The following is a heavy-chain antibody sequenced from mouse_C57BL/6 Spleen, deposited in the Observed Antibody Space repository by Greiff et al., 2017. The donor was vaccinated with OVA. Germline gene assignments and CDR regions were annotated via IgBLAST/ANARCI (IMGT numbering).Heavy chain of an antibody. V-gene: IGHV1-81*01. CDR3: ANYYGSPWFAY. D-gene: IGHD1-1*01. J-gene: IGHJ3*01. Sequence: VQLVESGAELARPGASVKLSCKASGYTFTSYGISWVKQRTGQGLEWIGEIYPRSGNTYYNEKFKGKATLTADKSSSTAYMELRSLTSEDSAVYFCANYYGSPWFAYWGQGTLVTVSA. CDR1: GYTFTSYG. CDR2: IYPRSGNT.